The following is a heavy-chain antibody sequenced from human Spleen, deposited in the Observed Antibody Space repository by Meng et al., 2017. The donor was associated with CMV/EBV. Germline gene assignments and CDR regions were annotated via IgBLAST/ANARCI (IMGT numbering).Heavy chain of an antibody. V-gene: IGHV1-69*05. J-gene: IGHJ4*02. CDR3: ARALYYDFWSSPYDY. CDR2: IIPIFGTA. D-gene: IGHD3/OR15-3a*01. Sequence: FGSTFSSYAISWWRQATGQGLEWMGGIIPIFGTANYAQKFQGRVTITTDESTSTAYMELRSLRSDDTAVYFCARALYYDFWSSPYDYWGQGTLVTVSS. CDR1: GSTFSSYA.